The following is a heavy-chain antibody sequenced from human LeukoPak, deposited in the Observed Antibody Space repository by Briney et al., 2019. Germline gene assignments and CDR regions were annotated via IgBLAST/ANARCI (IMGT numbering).Heavy chain of an antibody. CDR1: GGSISTFY. V-gene: IGHV4-59*08. Sequence: SETLSLTCTISGGSISTFYWSWLRQPPGKGLEWIAYIFHTGNSNYNPSLKGRVTISVDTSKNQFSLKVNSVTAADTAMYYCARHPFSDDFDIWGQGTMVTVSS. J-gene: IGHJ3*02. CDR3: ARHPFSDDFDI. CDR2: IFHTGNS.